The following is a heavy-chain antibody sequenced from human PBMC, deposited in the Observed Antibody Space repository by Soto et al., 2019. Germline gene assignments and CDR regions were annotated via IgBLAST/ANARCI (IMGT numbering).Heavy chain of an antibody. J-gene: IGHJ4*02. CDR2: IYSSGST. CDR3: ARDHPHSYGVYYFDY. Sequence: SETLSLTCTVSGGSISNYYWNWIRQSPGKGLEWIGYIYSSGSTHYNPSLQNRVTISIDASKNQVSLKVNSVTAADTAVYYCARDHPHSYGVYYFDYWGQGTPVTVSS. CDR1: GGSISNYY. D-gene: IGHD5-18*01. V-gene: IGHV4-59*01.